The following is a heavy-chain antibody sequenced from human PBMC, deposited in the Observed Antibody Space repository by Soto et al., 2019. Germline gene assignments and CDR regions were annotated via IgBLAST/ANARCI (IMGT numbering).Heavy chain of an antibody. J-gene: IGHJ5*02. D-gene: IGHD3-3*01. Sequence: SETLSLTCTVSCGSFSSGSSYWSWIQQPPGKGLALIGYIYYSGSTNYNPSLKSRVTISVVTSKNQFSLKLSSVTAADTAVYYWTSARDNLGRAFTSLLFLEWNNLFGPWGQGTLVTVSS. V-gene: IGHV4-61*01. CDR2: IYYSGST. CDR3: TSARDNLGRAFTSLLFLEWNNLFGP. CDR1: CGSFSSGSSY.